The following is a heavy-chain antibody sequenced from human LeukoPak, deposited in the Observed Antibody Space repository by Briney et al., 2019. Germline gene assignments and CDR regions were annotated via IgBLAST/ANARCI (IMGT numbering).Heavy chain of an antibody. CDR3: ARVKVVPPTGWFDP. Sequence: SETLSLTCTVSGGSISSYYWSWIRQPPGKGLEWIGYIYYSGSTNYNPSLKSRVTISVDTSKNQFSLKLSSVTAANTAVYYCARVKVVPPTGWFDPWGQGTLVTVSS. V-gene: IGHV4-59*01. CDR1: GGSISSYY. CDR2: IYYSGST. J-gene: IGHJ5*02. D-gene: IGHD2-2*01.